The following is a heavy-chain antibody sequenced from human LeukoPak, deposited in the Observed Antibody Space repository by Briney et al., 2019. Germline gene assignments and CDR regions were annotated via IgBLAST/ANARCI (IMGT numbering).Heavy chain of an antibody. D-gene: IGHD3-10*01. J-gene: IGHJ6*03. Sequence: SVKVSCKASGGTFSSYAISWVRQAPGQGLEWMGGIIPIFGTANYAQKFQGRVTITADESTSTAYMELSSLRSEDTAVYYCARDYGSGSYSDYYYYMDVWGKGTTVTVSS. CDR3: ARDYGSGSYSDYYYYMDV. CDR1: GGTFSSYA. V-gene: IGHV1-69*01. CDR2: IIPIFGTA.